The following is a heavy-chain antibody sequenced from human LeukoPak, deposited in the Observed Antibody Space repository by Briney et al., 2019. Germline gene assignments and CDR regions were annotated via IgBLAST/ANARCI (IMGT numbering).Heavy chain of an antibody. D-gene: IGHD6-25*01. Sequence: SETLSLTCAVSGGSFSGFYWSWIRQPPGKGLEWIGEINHSGRTNYNPSLKSRVTMSVDTSKSQFSLKLISVTAADTAVYYCARGRLFDYWGQGTLVTVSS. CDR3: ARGRLFDY. J-gene: IGHJ4*02. V-gene: IGHV4-34*01. CDR1: GGSFSGFY. CDR2: INHSGRT.